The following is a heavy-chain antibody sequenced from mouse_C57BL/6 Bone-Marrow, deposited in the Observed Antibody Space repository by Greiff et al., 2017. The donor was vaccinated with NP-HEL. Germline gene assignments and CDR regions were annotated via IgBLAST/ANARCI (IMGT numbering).Heavy chain of an antibody. CDR2: IYPGSGNT. CDR3: AREALYYGSSYVYFDV. J-gene: IGHJ1*03. V-gene: IGHV1-76*01. Sequence: QVQLQQSGAELVRPGASVKLSCKASGYTFTDYYINWVKQRPGQGLEWIARIYPGSGNTYYNEKFKGKATLTAEKSSSTAYMQLSSLTSEDSAVYFCAREALYYGSSYVYFDVWGTGTTVTVSS. D-gene: IGHD1-1*01. CDR1: GYTFTDYY.